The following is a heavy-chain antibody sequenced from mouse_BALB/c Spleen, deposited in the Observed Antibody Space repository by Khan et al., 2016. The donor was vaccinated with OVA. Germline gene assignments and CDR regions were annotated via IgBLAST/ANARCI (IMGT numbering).Heavy chain of an antibody. D-gene: IGHD2-12*01. CDR2: IWSGGST. CDR3: ARNSYRYDFTY. Sequence: QVQLQQPGPGLVQPSQSLSITCTVSGFSLTTYGIHWVRQSPGKGLEWLGVIWSGGSTDYNAPFISRLSISKDNSKSQVFFTMNSLQADDTAIYYCARNSYRYDFTYWGQGTLVTVSA. J-gene: IGHJ3*01. V-gene: IGHV2-2*01. CDR1: GFSLTTYG.